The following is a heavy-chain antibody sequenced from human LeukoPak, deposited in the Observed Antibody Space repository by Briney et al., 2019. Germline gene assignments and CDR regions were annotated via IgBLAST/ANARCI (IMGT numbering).Heavy chain of an antibody. CDR1: GGTFSSYA. J-gene: IGHJ4*02. CDR2: INPGSGDT. V-gene: IGHV1-2*06. D-gene: IGHD6-25*01. Sequence: GSSVKVSCKASGGTFSSYAISWVRQAPGQGLEWMGQINPGSGDTNYAQKFQGRVTMTRDTSISTIYMELSRLRSDDTAVYYCARGGLDHWGQGTLVTVSS. CDR3: ARGGLDH.